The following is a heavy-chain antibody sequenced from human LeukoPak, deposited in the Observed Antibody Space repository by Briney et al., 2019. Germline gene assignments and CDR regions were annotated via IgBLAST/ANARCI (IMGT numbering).Heavy chain of an antibody. J-gene: IGHJ4*02. CDR3: AKAFGTTEGY. CDR2: ISYDGSNK. V-gene: IGHV3-30*18. Sequence: PGGSLRLSCAASGFTFSSYGMHWVRQAPGKGLEWVAVISYDGSNKYYADSVKGRFTISRDNSKNTLYLQMNSLRAEDTAVYYCAKAFGTTEGYWGQGTLVTVSS. CDR1: GFTFSSYG. D-gene: IGHD4-17*01.